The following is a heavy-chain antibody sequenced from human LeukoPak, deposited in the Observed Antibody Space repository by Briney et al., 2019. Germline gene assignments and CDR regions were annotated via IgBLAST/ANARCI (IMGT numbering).Heavy chain of an antibody. Sequence: GGSLRLSCAASGFTVSSNYMSWVRRAPGKGLEWVSVIYSGGSTDYADSVKGRFAISRDNSKNMLYLQLNSLRAEDTAVYYCARVDYGSGSHFDYWGQGTLVTVSS. V-gene: IGHV3-53*01. CDR2: IYSGGST. D-gene: IGHD3-10*01. CDR3: ARVDYGSGSHFDY. CDR1: GFTVSSNY. J-gene: IGHJ4*02.